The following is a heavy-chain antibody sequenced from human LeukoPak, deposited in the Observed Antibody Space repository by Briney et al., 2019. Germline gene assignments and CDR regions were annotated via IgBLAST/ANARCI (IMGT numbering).Heavy chain of an antibody. CDR1: GFTFSNYG. Sequence: PGGSLRLSCSASGFTFSNYGMSWVRPAPGKGLEWVSGIHGSSGSTYYADSVKGRSTISRDNSKNTLYLQINSLRAEDTAVYYCARGYDFWSGYSFDYWGQGTLVTVSS. D-gene: IGHD3-3*01. CDR3: ARGYDFWSGYSFDY. J-gene: IGHJ4*02. CDR2: IHGSSGST. V-gene: IGHV3-23*01.